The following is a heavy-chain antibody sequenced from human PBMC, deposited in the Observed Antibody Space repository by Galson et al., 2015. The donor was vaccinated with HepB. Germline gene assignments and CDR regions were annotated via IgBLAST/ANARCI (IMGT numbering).Heavy chain of an antibody. CDR2: ISGSGGST. CDR1: GFTFSSYA. V-gene: IGHV3-23*01. CDR3: AKPSPSRWYFDL. Sequence: SLRLSCAASGFTFSSYAMSWVRQAPGKGLEWVSAISGSGGSTYYADPVKGRFTISRDNSKNTLYLQMNSLRAEDTAVYYCAKPSPSRWYFDLWGRGTLVTVSS. D-gene: IGHD3-16*01. J-gene: IGHJ2*01.